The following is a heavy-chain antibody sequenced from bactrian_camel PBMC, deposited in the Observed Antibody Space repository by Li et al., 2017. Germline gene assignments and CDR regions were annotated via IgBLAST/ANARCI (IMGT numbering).Heavy chain of an antibody. V-gene: IGHV3S53*01. J-gene: IGHJ6*01. D-gene: IGHD1*01. Sequence: HVQLVESGGGSVQPGGSLRLSCAASGYTYNYCMGWFRQTPGKDREGVAAIDNAGATTYTYSVQDRFIISHDNAKNTLYLQMNKLNAEDTAVYTCAAGRRMLTLVTGARGPRSPSHR. CDR1: GYTYNYC. CDR3: AAGRRMLTLVT. CDR2: IDNAGAT.